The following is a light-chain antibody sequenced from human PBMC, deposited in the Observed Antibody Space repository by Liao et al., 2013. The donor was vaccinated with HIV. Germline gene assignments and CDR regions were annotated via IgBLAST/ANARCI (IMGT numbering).Light chain of an antibody. Sequence: SYELTQPPSMSVSPGQAVSITCSGDKLGLKNVCWYQQKPGQSPVVVIYQNNKRPSGIPERFSGSNSGNTATLTISGAQPMDEADYYCQAWDSSTLDWVFGGGTKLTVL. V-gene: IGLV3-1*01. J-gene: IGLJ3*02. CDR1: KLGLKN. CDR2: QNN. CDR3: QAWDSSTLDWV.